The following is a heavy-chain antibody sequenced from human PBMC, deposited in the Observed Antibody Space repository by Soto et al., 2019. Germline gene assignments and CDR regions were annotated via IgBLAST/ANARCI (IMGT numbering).Heavy chain of an antibody. V-gene: IGHV3-21*01. CDR1: GFTFSYYT. D-gene: IGHD1-26*01. Sequence: EVQLVESGGGLVKPGGSLRLSCAATGFTFSYYTMNWVRQAPGKGLEWVSSISSSSSYIYYADSVQGRFTIFRDNAKNSLYLQMNSLRAEDTAVYYCAREGTEWELPYGDYYYGMDVWGQGTTVTVSS. CDR2: ISSSSSYI. J-gene: IGHJ6*02. CDR3: AREGTEWELPYGDYYYGMDV.